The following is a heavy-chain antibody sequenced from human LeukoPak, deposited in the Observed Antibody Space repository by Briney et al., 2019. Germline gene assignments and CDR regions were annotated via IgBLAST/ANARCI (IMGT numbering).Heavy chain of an antibody. Sequence: GGSLRLSCSGSGFTFSSYNMNWVRQAPGKGPEWVSYISSTSNTIYYADSVKGRFTISRDNAKNSLYLQMNSLRAEDTAVYYCARVAARGFDYWGQGTLVTVSS. D-gene: IGHD6-6*01. CDR3: ARVAARGFDY. J-gene: IGHJ4*02. V-gene: IGHV3-48*01. CDR1: GFTFSSYN. CDR2: ISSTSNTI.